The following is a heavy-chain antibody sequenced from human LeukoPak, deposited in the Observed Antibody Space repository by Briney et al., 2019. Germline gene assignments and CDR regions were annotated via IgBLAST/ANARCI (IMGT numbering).Heavy chain of an antibody. V-gene: IGHV3-7*01. Sequence: GGSLRLSCAASGFTFSNSWMNWFRQAPGRLEWVANINHDGSEKNYVDSVEGRFTITRDNTKKSLYLQMNSLGAEDTAVYYCARGAALPGVDYWGQGALVIVSS. CDR3: ARGAALPGVDY. D-gene: IGHD3-10*01. CDR1: GFTFSNSW. CDR2: INHDGSEK. J-gene: IGHJ4*02.